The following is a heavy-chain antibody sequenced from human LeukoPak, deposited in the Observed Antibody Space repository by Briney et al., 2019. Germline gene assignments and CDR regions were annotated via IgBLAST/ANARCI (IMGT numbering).Heavy chain of an antibody. V-gene: IGHV3-48*01. D-gene: IGHD2-21*02. CDR2: ISSSSSTI. CDR3: ARDRSTYCGGDCPRPYYYMDV. CDR1: GFTFSSYS. Sequence: GGSLRLSCAASGFTFSSYSMNWVRQAPGKGLEWVSYISSSSSTIYYADSVKGRFTISRDNAKNSLYLQMNSLRAEDTAVYYCARDRSTYCGGDCPRPYYYMDVWGKGTTVTVSS. J-gene: IGHJ6*03.